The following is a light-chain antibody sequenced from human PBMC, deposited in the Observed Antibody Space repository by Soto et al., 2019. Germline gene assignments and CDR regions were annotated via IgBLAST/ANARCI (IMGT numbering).Light chain of an antibody. CDR2: GAS. Sequence: DIILTQSPAIVSVSPGERATLSCRASRSVSTNLAWYQHKHGQAPRLLIYGASTKVTDIPPRFSGSGSGTEFTLTISYSKFEDFGVYYCQQYDKNVPPGTFGGGNKVEI. CDR1: RSVSTN. J-gene: IGKJ4*01. CDR3: QQYDKNVPPGT. V-gene: IGKV3-15*01.